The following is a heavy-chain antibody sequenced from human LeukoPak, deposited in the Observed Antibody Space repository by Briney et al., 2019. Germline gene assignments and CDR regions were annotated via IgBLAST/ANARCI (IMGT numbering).Heavy chain of an antibody. CDR2: ISAYNGNT. V-gene: IGHV1-18*01. Sequence: ASVKVSCKASGYTFTSYGISRVRQAPGQGLEWMGWISAYNGNTNYAQKLQGRVTMTTDTSTSTAYMELRSLRSDDTAVYYCARDRSISTEWELLRLDWYFDLWGRGTLVTVSS. D-gene: IGHD1-26*01. CDR1: GYTFTSYG. CDR3: ARDRSISTEWELLRLDWYFDL. J-gene: IGHJ2*01.